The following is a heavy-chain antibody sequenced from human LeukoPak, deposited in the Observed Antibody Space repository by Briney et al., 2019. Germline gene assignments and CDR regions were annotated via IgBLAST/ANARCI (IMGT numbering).Heavy chain of an antibody. CDR1: GGSISSGGYY. D-gene: IGHD3-22*01. CDR2: IHHSGSS. J-gene: IGHJ4*02. Sequence: SETLSPTCTVSGGSISSGGYYWGWIRQPPGKGLEWIGDIHHSGSSNYNPSLNSRVTISVDRSKNQFSLNLSSVTAADTAVYYCARYSSGYGNWGQGTLVTVSS. V-gene: IGHV4-39*07. CDR3: ARYSSGYGN.